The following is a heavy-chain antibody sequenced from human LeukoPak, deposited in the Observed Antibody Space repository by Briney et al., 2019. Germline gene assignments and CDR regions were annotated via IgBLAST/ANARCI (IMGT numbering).Heavy chain of an antibody. J-gene: IGHJ5*02. Sequence: PGRSLRLSCAASGFTFDDYAMPWVRQAPGKGLEWVSGISWNSGSIGYADSVKGRFTISRDNAKNSLYLQMNSLRAEDTALYYCAKDKNSATTNWFDPWGQGTLVTVSS. CDR3: AKDKNSATTNWFDP. D-gene: IGHD1/OR15-1a*01. CDR1: GFTFDDYA. V-gene: IGHV3-9*01. CDR2: ISWNSGSI.